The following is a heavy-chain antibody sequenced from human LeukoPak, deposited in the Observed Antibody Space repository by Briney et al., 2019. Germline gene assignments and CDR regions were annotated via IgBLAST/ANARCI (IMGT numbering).Heavy chain of an antibody. CDR1: GYSISSGYY. D-gene: IGHD4-23*01. CDR2: IYHSGST. J-gene: IGHJ4*02. V-gene: IGHV4-38-2*01. CDR3: AGTVVRNVDC. Sequence: WETLSLTCAVSGYSISSGYYCGWIRQAPGKGLEWIGSIYHSGSTYYNPSLTSRVTISVDTSKNQFSLKLSSVTAADTAVYYCAGTVVRNVDCWGQGTLVTVSS.